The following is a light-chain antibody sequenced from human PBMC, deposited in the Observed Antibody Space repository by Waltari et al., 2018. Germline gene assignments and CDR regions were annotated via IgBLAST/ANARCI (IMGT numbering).Light chain of an antibody. Sequence: DIVMTQSPDSLPVALGERATINCKSSQSVLYSSSNKNYLAWYQQRPGQPPKLLIYWASTRESGVPDRFGGSGSGTDFTLTISSLQAEDVAVYYCQQYYSTPRTFGQGTKLEIK. CDR2: WAS. CDR3: QQYYSTPRT. CDR1: QSVLYSSSNKNY. V-gene: IGKV4-1*01. J-gene: IGKJ2*01.